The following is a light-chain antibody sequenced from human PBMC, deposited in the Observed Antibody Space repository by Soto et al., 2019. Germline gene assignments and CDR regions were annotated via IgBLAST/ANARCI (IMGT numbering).Light chain of an antibody. CDR3: DTWDSNTHV. Sequence: QAVLTQSSSASATLGSSVKLTCTLSSGHSSYIIAWHQQQPGKAPRYLMKLEGSGSYNKGSGVPDRFSGSSSGADRYLTISNLQFEDEADYSCDTWDSNTHVVGGGTKLTVL. V-gene: IGLV4-60*02. J-gene: IGLJ3*02. CDR1: SGHSSYI. CDR2: LEGSGSY.